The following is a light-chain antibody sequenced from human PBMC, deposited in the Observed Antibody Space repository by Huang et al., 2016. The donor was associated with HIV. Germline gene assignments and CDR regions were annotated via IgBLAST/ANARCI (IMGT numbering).Light chain of an antibody. CDR1: QNISTY. J-gene: IGKJ2*01. CDR2: GTS. Sequence: DIQMTQSPSSLSASVGDTVIITCRASQNISTYLNWYQQLPGRAPKLLIYGTSNLQRGVSLMRFSGRASGTDFTLTITSLQPEDAATYFCQQSYGIPRTFGLGT. V-gene: IGKV1-39*01. CDR3: QQSYGIPRT.